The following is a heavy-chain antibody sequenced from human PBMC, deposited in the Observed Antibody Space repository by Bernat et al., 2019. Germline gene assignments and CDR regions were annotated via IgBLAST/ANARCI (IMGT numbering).Heavy chain of an antibody. D-gene: IGHD2-8*02. Sequence: QVTLKESGPALVKPTQTLTLTCAFSGFSLSFPGMRVNWIRQPPGKALEWLARIDWDDEKHYGTSLKSRLTISMDTSTNQVVLTMTNVEPVDTATYFCARSIGYCDGGVCYTFDSWGQGVLVTVSS. V-gene: IGHV2-70*04. CDR1: GFSLSFPGMR. CDR3: ARSIGYCDGGVCYTFDS. J-gene: IGHJ4*02. CDR2: IDWDDEK.